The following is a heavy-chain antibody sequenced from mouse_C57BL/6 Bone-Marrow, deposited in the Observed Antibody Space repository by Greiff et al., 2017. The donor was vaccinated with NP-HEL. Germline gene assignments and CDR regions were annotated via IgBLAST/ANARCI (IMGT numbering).Heavy chain of an antibody. CDR2: INPSNGGT. Sequence: QVQLQQPGTELVKPGASVKLSCKAFGYTFTSYWMHWVKQRPGQGLEWIGNINPSNGGTNYNEKFKSKATLTVDKSSSTAYMQLSSLTSEDAAVYYCASIYYDYDDLDYWGQGTTLTVSS. J-gene: IGHJ2*01. CDR3: ASIYYDYDDLDY. V-gene: IGHV1-53*01. D-gene: IGHD2-4*01. CDR1: GYTFTSYW.